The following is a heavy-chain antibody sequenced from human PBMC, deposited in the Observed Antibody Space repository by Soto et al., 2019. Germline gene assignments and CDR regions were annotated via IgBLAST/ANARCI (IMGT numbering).Heavy chain of an antibody. CDR1: GGTFSSYT. Sequence: GASVKVSCKASGGTFSSYTISWVRQAPGQGLEWMGRIIPILGIANYAQKFQGRVTITADKSTSTAYMELSSLRSEDTAVYYCARELPKDIVVVPAPSGSAEVWFDPWGQGTLVTVSS. CDR2: IIPILGIA. J-gene: IGHJ5*02. CDR3: ARELPKDIVVVPAPSGSAEVWFDP. D-gene: IGHD2-2*01. V-gene: IGHV1-69*04.